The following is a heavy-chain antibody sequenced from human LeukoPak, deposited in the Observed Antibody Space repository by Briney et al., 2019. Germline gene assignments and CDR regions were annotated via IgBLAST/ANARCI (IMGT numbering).Heavy chain of an antibody. CDR1: GGSITGYY. D-gene: IGHD3-10*01. CDR2: IYYSGST. V-gene: IGHV4-59*01. Sequence: SETLSLTCTVSGGSITGYYWSWIRQPPGKGLEWIGDIYYSGSTNYNPSLKSRVTISVDTSKNQFSLRLTSVTAADTAVYYCARGAQFLWFADPYLFDPWGQGILVTVSS. CDR3: ARGAQFLWFADPYLFDP. J-gene: IGHJ5*02.